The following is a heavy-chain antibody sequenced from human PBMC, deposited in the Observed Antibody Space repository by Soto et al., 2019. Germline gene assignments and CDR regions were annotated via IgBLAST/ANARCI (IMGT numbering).Heavy chain of an antibody. J-gene: IGHJ4*02. Sequence: ASVKVSCKASGYTFTSYDINWVRQATGQGLEWMGWMNPNSGNTGYAQKFQGRVTMTRNTSISTAYMELSSLRSEDTAVYYCAREDSSSGGGRDYFDYWGQGTLVTVSS. D-gene: IGHD6-6*01. CDR3: AREDSSSGGGRDYFDY. V-gene: IGHV1-8*01. CDR1: GYTFTSYD. CDR2: MNPNSGNT.